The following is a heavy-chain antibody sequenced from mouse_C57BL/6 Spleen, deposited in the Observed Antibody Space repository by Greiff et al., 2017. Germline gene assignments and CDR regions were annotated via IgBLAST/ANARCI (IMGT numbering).Heavy chain of an antibody. CDR1: GYTFTDYN. D-gene: IGHD2-3*01. CDR2: INPNNGGT. CDR3: ARMCDGYPAWFAY. Sequence: EVKLQESGPELVKPGASVKIPCKASGYTFTDYNMDWVKQSHGKSLEWIGDINPNNGGTIYNQKFKGKATLTVDKSSSTAYMELRSLTSEDTAVYYCARMCDGYPAWFAYWGQGTLVTVSA. V-gene: IGHV1-18*01. J-gene: IGHJ3*01.